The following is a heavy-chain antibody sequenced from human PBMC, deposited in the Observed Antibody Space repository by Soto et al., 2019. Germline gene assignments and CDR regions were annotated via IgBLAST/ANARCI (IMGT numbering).Heavy chain of an antibody. CDR2: IYHSGST. Sequence: SETLSLTCAVSGGSISSGGYSWSWIRQPPGKGLEWIGYIYHSGSTYYNPSLKSRVTISVDRSKNQFSLKLSSVTAADTAVYYCARARGARYFDYWGQGTLVTVSS. J-gene: IGHJ4*02. CDR1: GGSISSGGYS. D-gene: IGHD2-15*01. V-gene: IGHV4-30-2*01. CDR3: ARARGARYFDY.